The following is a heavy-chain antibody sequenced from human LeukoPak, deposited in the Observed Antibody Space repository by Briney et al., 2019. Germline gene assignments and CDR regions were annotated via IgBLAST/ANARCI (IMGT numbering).Heavy chain of an antibody. D-gene: IGHD3-10*01. Sequence: SETLSLTCTVSGGSISSYYWSWIRQPPGKGLEWIGYIYYSGSTNYNPSLKSRVTISVDTSKNQFSLKLSSVTAADTAVYYCARARKLHYYGSGSYSEYYFDYWGQGALVTVSS. J-gene: IGHJ4*02. CDR1: GGSISSYY. V-gene: IGHV4-59*01. CDR2: IYYSGST. CDR3: ARARKLHYYGSGSYSEYYFDY.